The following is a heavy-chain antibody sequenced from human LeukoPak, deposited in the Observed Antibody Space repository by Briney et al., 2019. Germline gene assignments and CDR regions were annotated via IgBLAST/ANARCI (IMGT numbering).Heavy chain of an antibody. D-gene: IGHD5-18*01. CDR3: ARVYGAMAPNYFDY. CDR1: GLTFSSYS. Sequence: GGSLRLSCAASGLTFSSYSMNWVRQAPGKGLEWVSSISSSSSYIYYEDSVKGRFTISRDNAKNSLYLQMNSLRAEDTAVYYCARVYGAMAPNYFDYWGQGTLVTVSS. V-gene: IGHV3-21*01. CDR2: ISSSSSYI. J-gene: IGHJ4*02.